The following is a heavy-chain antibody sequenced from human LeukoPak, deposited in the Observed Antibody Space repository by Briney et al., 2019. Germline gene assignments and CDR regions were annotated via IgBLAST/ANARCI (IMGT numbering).Heavy chain of an antibody. V-gene: IGHV3-21*01. CDR2: ISSVSNYI. Sequence: GGSLRLSCAASGFTFSSYAMSWVRQAPGKGLEWVSYISSVSNYIYYAESVKGRFTISRDGAKNSLYLQMNSVRAEDTAVYYCARGSDDGWYGMLDYWGQGTLVTVSS. D-gene: IGHD6-19*01. CDR3: ARGSDDGWYGMLDY. CDR1: GFTFSSYA. J-gene: IGHJ4*02.